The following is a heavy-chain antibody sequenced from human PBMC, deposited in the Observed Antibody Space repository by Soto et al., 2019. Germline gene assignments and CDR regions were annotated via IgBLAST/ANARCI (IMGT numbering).Heavy chain of an antibody. CDR1: GYTFTNYG. CDR2: INAYNGHT. Sequence: QVQLVQSGVEVKKPGASVKVSCKTSGYTFTNYGVSWVRQAPGQGLEWVGWINAYNGHTNYAQNFQGRVTITTDTYTTTAYMDLRSLKSDDTAVYYCARDIDYDVDYWGQGTLVTVSS. V-gene: IGHV1-18*01. D-gene: IGHD3-16*01. CDR3: ARDIDYDVDY. J-gene: IGHJ4*02.